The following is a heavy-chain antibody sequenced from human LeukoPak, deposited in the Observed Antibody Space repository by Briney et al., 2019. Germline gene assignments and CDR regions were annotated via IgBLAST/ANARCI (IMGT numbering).Heavy chain of an antibody. V-gene: IGHV3-30*18. D-gene: IGHD2-21*02. CDR3: AKSNGGGDRD. Sequence: PGRALRLSCAASGFTFRTYGMHWVRQAPGKGLEWVAVIIHDGSNKYYADSVKGRFTISRDNSKNTLYLQMNSLRAEDTAVYYCAKSNGGGDRDWGQGTLVTVSS. CDR1: GFTFRTYG. CDR2: IIHDGSNK. J-gene: IGHJ4*02.